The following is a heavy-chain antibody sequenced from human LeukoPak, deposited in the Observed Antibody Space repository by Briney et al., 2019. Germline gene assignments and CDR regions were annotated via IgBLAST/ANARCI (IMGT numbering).Heavy chain of an antibody. J-gene: IGHJ4*02. Sequence: GGSLRLSCVASGFTFSSYWMSWVRQVPGKGLEWVANIDQDGSEKYYVDSVKGRFTISRDNAKNSLYLQMNSLRAEDTAVYYCAKDLWQLDPALFDYWGQGTLVTVSS. V-gene: IGHV3-7*01. D-gene: IGHD6-6*01. CDR2: IDQDGSEK. CDR3: AKDLWQLDPALFDY. CDR1: GFTFSSYW.